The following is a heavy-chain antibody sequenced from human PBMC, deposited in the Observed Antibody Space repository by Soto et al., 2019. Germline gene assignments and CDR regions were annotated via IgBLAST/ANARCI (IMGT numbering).Heavy chain of an antibody. CDR2: IYYSGN. J-gene: IGHJ4*02. D-gene: IGHD5-18*01. V-gene: IGHV4-59*01. CDR1: GGSISNFH. CDR3: ALGGYNYGRPFDF. Sequence: SQTLSLTCNVSGGSISNFHLSWIRQPPGTGLEWIGYIYYSGNYYNPSLTSRVSMSLDKSKNQFSLHLKSVTAADTALYFCALGGYNYGRPFDFWGQGTRVTVAS.